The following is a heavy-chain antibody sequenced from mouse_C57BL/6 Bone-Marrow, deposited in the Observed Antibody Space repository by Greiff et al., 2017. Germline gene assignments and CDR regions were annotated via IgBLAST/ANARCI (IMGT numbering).Heavy chain of an antibody. CDR1: GYTFTSYW. J-gene: IGHJ3*01. V-gene: IGHV1-59*01. D-gene: IGHD2-4*01. CDR2: IDPSDSYT. Sequence: QVQLQQPGAELVRPGTSVTLSCKASGYTFTSYWMHWVKQRPGQGLEWIGVIDPSDSYTNYNQKFKGKATLTVDTSSSTAYMQLSSLTSEDSAVYYCPRVDYDYDAWFAYWGQGTLVTVSA. CDR3: PRVDYDYDAWFAY.